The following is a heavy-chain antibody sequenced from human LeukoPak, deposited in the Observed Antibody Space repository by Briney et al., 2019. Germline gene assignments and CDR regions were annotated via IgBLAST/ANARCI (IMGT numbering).Heavy chain of an antibody. CDR1: GFTFSSYS. D-gene: IGHD2-2*01. J-gene: IGHJ4*02. V-gene: IGHV3-21*01. CDR3: ARGMIHREVTCSSTSCYWEYYFDY. CDR2: ISSSSSYI. Sequence: GGSLRLSCAAFGFTFSSYSMNWVRQAPGKGLEWVSSISSSSSYIYYADSVKGRFTISRDNAKNSLYLQMNSLGAEDTAVYYCARGMIHREVTCSSTSCYWEYYFDYWGQGTLVTVSS.